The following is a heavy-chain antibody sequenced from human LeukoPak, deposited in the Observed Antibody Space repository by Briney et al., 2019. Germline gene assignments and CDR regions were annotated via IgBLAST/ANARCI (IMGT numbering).Heavy chain of an antibody. D-gene: IGHD4-17*01. CDR3: ARDRGRRGDYGDYP. J-gene: IGHJ5*02. V-gene: IGHV3-66*01. Sequence: GGSLRLSCAASGFTVSSNYMSWVRQAPGKGLEWVSVIYSGGSTYYADSVKGRFTISRDNSKNTLYLQMNSLRAEDTAVYYCARDRGRRGDYGDYPWGQGTLVTVSS. CDR1: GFTVSSNY. CDR2: IYSGGST.